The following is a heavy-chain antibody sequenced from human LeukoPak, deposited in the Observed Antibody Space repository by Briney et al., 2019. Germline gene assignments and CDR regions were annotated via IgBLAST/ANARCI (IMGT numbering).Heavy chain of an antibody. CDR3: ARSSSGWSDMYDY. Sequence: SETLSLTCTVSGGSISSYYWSWIRQPPGKGLEWIGYIYYSGSTNYNPSLKSRVTISVDTSKNQFSLKLSSVTAADTAVYYCARSSSGWSDMYDYWGQGTLVTVSS. CDR2: IYYSGST. D-gene: IGHD6-19*01. V-gene: IGHV4-59*01. CDR1: GGSISSYY. J-gene: IGHJ4*02.